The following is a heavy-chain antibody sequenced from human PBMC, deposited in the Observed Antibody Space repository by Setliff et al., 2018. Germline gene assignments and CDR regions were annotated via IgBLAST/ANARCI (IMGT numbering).Heavy chain of an antibody. D-gene: IGHD2-21*02. CDR3: ARVTGFFYVDA. CDR2: IYTTWST. V-gene: IGHV4-4*09. J-gene: IGHJ6*03. CDR1: GASVSSHY. Sequence: SETLSLTCNVSGASVSSHYWDWIRQPPGKGLEWIGQIYTTWSTNYNPSLRSRATISLDASKNQFSLSLTSVTAADTAVYYCARVTGFFYVDAWGKGTTVTVSS.